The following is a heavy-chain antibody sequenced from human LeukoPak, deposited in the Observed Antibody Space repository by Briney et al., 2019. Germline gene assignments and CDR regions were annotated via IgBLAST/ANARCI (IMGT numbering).Heavy chain of an antibody. CDR1: GFTFRNYG. CDR3: ARDRGDCSSGSCYSDYFDY. V-gene: IGHV3-33*01. J-gene: IGHJ4*02. D-gene: IGHD2-15*01. Sequence: GGSLRLSCAASGFTFRNYGMHWVRQAPGKGPEWVSIIWSDGKYNWADSVKGRFNISRDNSKNSLYLQMNSLGTEDTAVYYCARDRGDCSSGSCYSDYFDYWGQGTLVTVSS. CDR2: IWSDGKY.